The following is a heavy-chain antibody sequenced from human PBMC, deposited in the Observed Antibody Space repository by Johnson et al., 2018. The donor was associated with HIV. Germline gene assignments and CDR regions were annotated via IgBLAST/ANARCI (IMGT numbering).Heavy chain of an antibody. Sequence: EVQLVESGGGVVRPGGSLRLSCAASGFTFDDYGMSWVRQAPGKGLEWVSGINWNGGSTGSVDSVKGRFTISRDSAKNSLYLQMNSLRAEDTALYYCARALSRFGGSDAFDVGGQGTMVTVSS. CDR3: ARALSRFGGSDAFDV. V-gene: IGHV3-20*04. CDR2: INWNGGST. J-gene: IGHJ3*01. D-gene: IGHD3-10*01. CDR1: GFTFDDYG.